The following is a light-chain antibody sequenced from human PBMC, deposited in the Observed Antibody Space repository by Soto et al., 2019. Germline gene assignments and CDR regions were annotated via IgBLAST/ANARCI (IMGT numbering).Light chain of an antibody. CDR1: QSLTSSY. Sequence: EIVLTQSPGTLSLSPGERAALSCRASQSLTSSYLAWYQQKPGQAPRLLIYGAFSRATGIPDRFSGSGSGTDFTLTISRLEPEDFGVYYCQQYVSLITFGQGTRLEIK. V-gene: IGKV3-20*01. J-gene: IGKJ5*01. CDR2: GAF. CDR3: QQYVSLIT.